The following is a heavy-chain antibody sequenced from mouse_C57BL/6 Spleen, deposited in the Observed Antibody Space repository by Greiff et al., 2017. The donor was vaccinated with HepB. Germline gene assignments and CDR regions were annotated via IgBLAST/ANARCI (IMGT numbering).Heavy chain of an antibody. CDR3: ARSDDYVPFDY. CDR2: INPSNGGT. V-gene: IGHV1-53*01. CDR1: GYTFTSYW. Sequence: VQLVESGTELVKPGASVKLSCKASGYTFTSYWMHWVKQRPGQGLEWIGNINPSNGGTNYNEKFKSKATLTVDKSSSTAYMQLSSLTSEDSAVYYCARSDDYVPFDYWGQGTTLTVSS. D-gene: IGHD2-4*01. J-gene: IGHJ2*01.